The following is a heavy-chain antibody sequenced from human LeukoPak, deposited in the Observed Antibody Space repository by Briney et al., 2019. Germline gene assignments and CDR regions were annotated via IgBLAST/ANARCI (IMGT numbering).Heavy chain of an antibody. D-gene: IGHD3-10*01. V-gene: IGHV3-48*03. CDR1: GFTFSSYE. CDR3: ARDSITMVRAGRDNWFDP. J-gene: IGHJ5*02. CDR2: ISSSGSTI. Sequence: GGSLRLSCAASGFTFSSYEMNWVRQAPGKGLEWVSYISSSGSTIYYADSVTGRFTIPREHAKNPLYLQVNSLRAEDTAVYYCARDSITMVRAGRDNWFDPWGQGTLVTVSS.